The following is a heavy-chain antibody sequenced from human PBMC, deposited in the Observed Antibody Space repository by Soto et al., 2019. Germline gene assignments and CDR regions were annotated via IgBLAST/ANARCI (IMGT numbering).Heavy chain of an antibody. Sequence: SETLSLTCAVYGGSFTGYYWSWIRQPPGKGLEWIGEINHSGSTNYNPSLKSRVTISADTSKNQFSLKLSSVTAADTAVYYCARQSGTMVRGVIAPFDYWGQGTLVTVSS. CDR1: GGSFTGYY. V-gene: IGHV4-34*01. CDR3: ARQSGTMVRGVIAPFDY. D-gene: IGHD3-10*01. CDR2: INHSGST. J-gene: IGHJ4*02.